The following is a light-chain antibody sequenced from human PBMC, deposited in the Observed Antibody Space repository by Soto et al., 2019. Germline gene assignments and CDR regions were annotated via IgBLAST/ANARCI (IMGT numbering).Light chain of an antibody. J-gene: IGKJ4*01. CDR1: QSLTSSY. CDR3: QHYGSAPRT. Sequence: EIVLTQSPGTLSLSPGERATLSCRASQSLTSSYLAWYQQKPGQAPRLLIYGASSRATGIPDRFSGSGSGTDFILTISRLEPEDFAVYYCQHYGSAPRTFGGGTKVEIK. CDR2: GAS. V-gene: IGKV3-20*01.